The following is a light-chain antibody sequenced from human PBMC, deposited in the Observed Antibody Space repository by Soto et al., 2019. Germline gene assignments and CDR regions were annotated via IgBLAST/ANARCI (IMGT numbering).Light chain of an antibody. V-gene: IGKV3-20*01. CDR2: GAS. J-gene: IGKJ4*01. CDR1: QSVSSSY. Sequence: EIVLTQSPGTLSLSPGERATLSCMASQSVSSSYLAWYQQKPGQAPRLLIYGASSRATGIADRFSGSGSGTDFTLTISRLEPEDFAVYYCQQYDSSPLTFGGGTKVDIK. CDR3: QQYDSSPLT.